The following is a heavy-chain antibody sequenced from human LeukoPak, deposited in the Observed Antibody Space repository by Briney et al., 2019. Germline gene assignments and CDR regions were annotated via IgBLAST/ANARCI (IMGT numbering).Heavy chain of an antibody. J-gene: IGHJ4*02. D-gene: IGHD3-9*01. CDR3: ARVKRHYDILTGYYPEYYFDY. CDR2: IYYSGST. CDR1: GGSISSSSYY. Sequence: RTSETLSLTCTVSGGSISSSSYYWGWIRQPPGKGLEWIGSIYYSGSTYYNPSLKSRVTMSVDTSKNQFSLKLSSVTAADTAVYYCARVKRHYDILTGYYPEYYFDYWGQGTLVTVSS. V-gene: IGHV4-39*07.